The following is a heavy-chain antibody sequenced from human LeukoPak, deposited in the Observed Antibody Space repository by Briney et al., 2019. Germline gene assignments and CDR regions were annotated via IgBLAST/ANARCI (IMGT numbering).Heavy chain of an antibody. J-gene: IGHJ4*02. CDR3: ARESSNWSFDY. Sequence: ASVKVSCKASIYTFTKNNMHWVRQAPGQGLEWMGIIYPRGGSTSYAQKFQGRVTMTRDTSTSTVYMELSSLRSEDTAVYYCARESSNWSFDYWGQGTLVTVSS. CDR2: IYPRGGST. CDR1: IYTFTKNN. V-gene: IGHV1-46*01. D-gene: IGHD6-13*01.